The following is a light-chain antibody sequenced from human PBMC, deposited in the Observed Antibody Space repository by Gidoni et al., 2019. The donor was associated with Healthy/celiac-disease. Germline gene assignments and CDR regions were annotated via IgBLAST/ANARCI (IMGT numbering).Light chain of an antibody. V-gene: IGLV2-14*01. CDR1: SSDVGGYNY. Sequence: QSALTQPASVSGSPAQSITISCTGTSSDVGGYNYVSWYQQHPGKAPKLMIYDVSNRPSGVSNRFSGAKSGNTASLTISGLQAEDEAEYYCSSYTSSSTLVFGGGTKLTVL. CDR2: DVS. CDR3: SSYTSSSTLV. J-gene: IGLJ2*01.